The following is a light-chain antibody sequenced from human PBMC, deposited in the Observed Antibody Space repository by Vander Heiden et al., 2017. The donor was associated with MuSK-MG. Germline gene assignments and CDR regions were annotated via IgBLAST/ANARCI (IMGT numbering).Light chain of an antibody. CDR3: QSYDSSLSGYV. J-gene: IGLJ1*01. V-gene: IGLV1-40*01. Sequence: QSVLTQPPSVSGAPGQRVILSCTGSSSNIGAGYDVHWYHQVPGTAPKLLIYGNSNRPSGVPDRFSGSKSVTSASLAITGLQAEDEADYYCQSYDSSLSGYVFGPGTKVTVL. CDR1: SSNIGAGYD. CDR2: GNS.